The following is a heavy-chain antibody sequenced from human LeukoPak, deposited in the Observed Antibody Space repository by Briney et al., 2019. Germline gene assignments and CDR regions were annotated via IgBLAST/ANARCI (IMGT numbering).Heavy chain of an antibody. CDR1: GFTFSSYW. D-gene: IGHD2-2*01. V-gene: IGHV3-7*01. Sequence: GGSLRLSCAASGFTFSSYWMSWVRQAPGKGLEWVANIKQDGSEKYYVDSVKGRFTISRDNAKNSLYLQMNSLRAEDTAVYYCARDRRRQYCSSTSCSHWYFDLWGRGTLVTVSS. CDR3: ARDRRRQYCSSTSCSHWYFDL. CDR2: IKQDGSEK. J-gene: IGHJ2*01.